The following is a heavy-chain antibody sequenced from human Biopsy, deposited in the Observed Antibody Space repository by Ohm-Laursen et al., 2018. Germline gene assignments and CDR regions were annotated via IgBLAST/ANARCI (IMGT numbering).Heavy chain of an antibody. CDR1: GGYISHYY. V-gene: IGHV4-4*07. Sequence: SDTLSLTCSVSGGYISHYYWTWIRQPAGQGLEWIGRIYITGETYYNPSLKSRVTMSVDSSKKQFSLKLKSVTAADTAIYYCARAPPLIRGVVESWFDPWGQGILVTVSS. CDR3: ARAPPLIRGVVESWFDP. CDR2: IYITGET. D-gene: IGHD3-10*01. J-gene: IGHJ5*02.